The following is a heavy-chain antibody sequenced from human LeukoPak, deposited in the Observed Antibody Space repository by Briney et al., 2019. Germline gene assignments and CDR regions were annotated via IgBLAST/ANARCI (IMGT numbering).Heavy chain of an antibody. CDR1: GFTFSDYY. CDR3: ARATVTGRRGWYFDL. Sequence: GGSLRLSCAASGFTFSDYYMSWIRQAPGKGLEWVSYISSSGSTIYYADSVKGRFTISRDNAKNSLYLQMNSLRAEDTAVYYCARATVTGRRGWYFDLWGRGTLVTVSS. CDR2: ISSSGSTI. V-gene: IGHV3-11*01. J-gene: IGHJ2*01. D-gene: IGHD4-17*01.